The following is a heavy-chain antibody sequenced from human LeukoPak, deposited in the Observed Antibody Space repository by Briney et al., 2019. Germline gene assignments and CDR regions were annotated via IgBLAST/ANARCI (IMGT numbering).Heavy chain of an antibody. Sequence: GGSLRLSCAASGFTFSSYWMHWVRQAPGKGREGVANIKQDGGEKYYVDSVKGRFTISRDNAKNSLYLQMNSLRAEDTAVYYCARDGCSSTSCPPHVPYYGMDVWGQGTTVTVSS. CDR2: IKQDGGEK. D-gene: IGHD2-2*01. CDR3: ARDGCSSTSCPPHVPYYGMDV. CDR1: GFTFSSYW. V-gene: IGHV3-7*03. J-gene: IGHJ6*02.